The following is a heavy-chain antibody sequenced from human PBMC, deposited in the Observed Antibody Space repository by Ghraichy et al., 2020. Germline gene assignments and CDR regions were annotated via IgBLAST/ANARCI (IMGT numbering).Heavy chain of an antibody. J-gene: IGHJ4*02. CDR1: GFTFSSYA. D-gene: IGHD6-19*01. Sequence: GGSLRLSCAASGFTFSSYAMSWVRQVPGKGLEWVSVIRGGSVSIYYADSVKGHFTISRDNSKNTLYLQMNSLRAEDTAVYYCAKLGGGWSTRLYYFAHSGKGTLVTVSS. CDR3: AKLGGGWSTRLYYFAH. CDR2: IRGGSVSI. V-gene: IGHV3-23*01.